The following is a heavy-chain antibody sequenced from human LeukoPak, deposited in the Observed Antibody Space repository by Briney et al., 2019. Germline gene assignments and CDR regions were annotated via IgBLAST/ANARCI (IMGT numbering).Heavy chain of an antibody. CDR1: GFTFSTSW. Sequence: GGSLRLTCAASGFTFSTSWMDWVRQAPGKGLEWVANIKQDGSETYYVDSAKGRFTISRDNAKNSLYLQMDSLRVDDTAIYYCAKSLDYWGQGTLVTVSS. V-gene: IGHV3-7*01. CDR3: AKSLDY. CDR2: IKQDGSET. J-gene: IGHJ4*02.